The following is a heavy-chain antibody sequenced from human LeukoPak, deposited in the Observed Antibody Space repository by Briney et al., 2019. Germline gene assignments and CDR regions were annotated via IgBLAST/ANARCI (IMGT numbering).Heavy chain of an antibody. D-gene: IGHD2-2*01. V-gene: IGHV3-23*01. CDR1: GFTFSSYA. CDR2: ISGSGGST. CDR3: AKSLIYGSSTSCYAVDY. J-gene: IGHJ4*02. Sequence: AGSLRLSCAASGFTFSSYAMSWVRQTPGKRLDWGSAISGSGGSTYYADSVKGRFTIARDNSKNTLYLQMNSLRAEDTAVYYCAKSLIYGSSTSCYAVDYWGRGTLVTVSS.